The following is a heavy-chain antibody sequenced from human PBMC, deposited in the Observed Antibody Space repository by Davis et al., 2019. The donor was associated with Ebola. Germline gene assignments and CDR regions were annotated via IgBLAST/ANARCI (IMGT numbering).Heavy chain of an antibody. CDR3: ARDHIDLWGWFDP. Sequence: PGGSLRLSCAASGFTFSSYWMHWVRQAPGKGLVWVSRINSDGSSTSYADSVKGRFTISRDNAKNSLYLQMNSLRAEDTAVYYCARDHIDLWGWFDPWGQGTLVTVSS. V-gene: IGHV3-74*01. CDR1: GFTFSSYW. J-gene: IGHJ5*02. CDR2: INSDGSST. D-gene: IGHD3-16*01.